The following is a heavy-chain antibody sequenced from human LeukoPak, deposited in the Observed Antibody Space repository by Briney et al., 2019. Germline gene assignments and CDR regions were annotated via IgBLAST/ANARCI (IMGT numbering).Heavy chain of an antibody. CDR1: GGSISSGDYY. CDR3: ARDQEDSGTDY. V-gene: IGHV4-31*03. D-gene: IGHD3-10*01. CDR2: IYYSGST. Sequence: PSETLSLTCTVSGGSISSGDYYWSWIRQHPGKGLEWIGYIYYSGSTYYNPSLKSRVTISLDTSKNQSSLKLSSVTAADTAVYYCARDQEDSGTDYWGQGTLVTVSS. J-gene: IGHJ4*02.